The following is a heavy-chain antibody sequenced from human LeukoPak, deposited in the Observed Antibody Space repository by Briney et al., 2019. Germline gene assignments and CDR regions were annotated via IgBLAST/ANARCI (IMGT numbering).Heavy chain of an antibody. V-gene: IGHV1-2*02. J-gene: IGHJ6*03. D-gene: IGHD4-11*01. CDR3: ARGSSKYVFGYYMDV. CDR2: INHKTGGT. CDR1: RYTFTVYY. Sequence: ASVKVSCKASRYTFTVYYIHWARQAPGQGLEWVGWINHKTGGTNYAQKFLDRVTMTTDISTSTAYMELIRLRSRDTAVYFCARGSSKYVFGYYMDVWGKGTTIIVSS.